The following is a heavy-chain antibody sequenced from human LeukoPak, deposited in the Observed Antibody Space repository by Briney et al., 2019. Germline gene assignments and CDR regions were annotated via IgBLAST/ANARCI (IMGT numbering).Heavy chain of an antibody. D-gene: IGHD4-23*01. V-gene: IGHV1-18*01. CDR3: ARVVTPVSDFDY. Sequence: GASVKVSCKASGYTFTSYGISWVRQAPGQGLEWMGWISAYNGNTNHAQKLQGRATMTTDTSTSTAYMELRSLRSDDTAVYYCARVVTPVSDFDYWGQGTLVTVSS. CDR2: ISAYNGNT. J-gene: IGHJ4*02. CDR1: GYTFTSYG.